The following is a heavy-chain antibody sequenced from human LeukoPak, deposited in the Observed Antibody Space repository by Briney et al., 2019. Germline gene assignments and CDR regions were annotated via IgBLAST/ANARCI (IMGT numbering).Heavy chain of an antibody. CDR3: ARGPYYDSSGYQVY. CDR2: INHSGST. D-gene: IGHD3-22*01. Sequence: SETLSLTCAVYGGSFSGYYWSWIRQPPGKGLEWIGEINHSGSTNYNPSLKSRVTISVDTSKNQFSLKLSSVTAADTAVYYCARGPYYDSSGYQVYWGQGTLVTVSS. CDR1: GGSFSGYY. J-gene: IGHJ4*02. V-gene: IGHV4-34*01.